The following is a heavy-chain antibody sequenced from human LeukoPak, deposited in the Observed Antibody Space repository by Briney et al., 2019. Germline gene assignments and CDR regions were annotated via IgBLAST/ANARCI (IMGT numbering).Heavy chain of an antibody. V-gene: IGHV3-30-3*01. CDR3: AGHKGY. CDR2: ISYDGSNK. CDR1: GFTFSSFE. Sequence: GGSLRLSCAASGFTFSSFEMNWVRQAPGKGLEWVAVISYDGSNKYYADSVKGRFTISRDNSKNTLYLQMNSLRAEDTAVYYCAGHKGYWGQGTLVTVSS. J-gene: IGHJ4*02.